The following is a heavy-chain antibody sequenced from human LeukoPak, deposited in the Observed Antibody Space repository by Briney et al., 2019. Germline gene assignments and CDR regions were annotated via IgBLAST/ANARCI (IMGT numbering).Heavy chain of an antibody. D-gene: IGHD6-13*01. Sequence: PSETLSLTCTVSGGSIGTYYWSWLRQPPGKGLEWIGYIYYNGSTTYNPSLKSRVTMAVDTSKNQFSLKLKSVTAADTAVYYCAREVAAAAPFGYWGQGTLVTVSS. CDR1: GGSIGTYY. CDR2: IYYNGST. J-gene: IGHJ4*02. V-gene: IGHV4-59*01. CDR3: AREVAAAAPFGY.